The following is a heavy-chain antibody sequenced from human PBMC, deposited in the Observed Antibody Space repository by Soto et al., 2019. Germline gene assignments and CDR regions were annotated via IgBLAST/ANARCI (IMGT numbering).Heavy chain of an antibody. V-gene: IGHV4-30-2*01. D-gene: IGHD3-10*01. CDR2: IYHSGST. Sequence: PSETLSLTCAVSGGSISSGGYSWSWIRQPPGKGLEWIGYIYHSGSTYYNPSLKSRVTISVDRSKNRFSLRLSSVTAADTAVYYCAAGVSSTAYVSHLNWLDPWGQGVLVTVSS. J-gene: IGHJ5*02. CDR1: GGSISSGGYS. CDR3: AAGVSSTAYVSHLNWLDP.